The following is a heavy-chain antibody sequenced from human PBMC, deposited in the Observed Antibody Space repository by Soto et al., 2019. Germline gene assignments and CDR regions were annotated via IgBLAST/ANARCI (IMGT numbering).Heavy chain of an antibody. Sequence: EVQLVESGGGLVQPGGSLRLSCAASGFTFSGYWMYWVRQAPGKGLVWVSRINSDGSGTNYADSVKGRFTISRDNAKNTLYLQMNSLSAEDTAVYYWASLPKGLSTFDSWGQGTLVTVSS. CDR2: INSDGSGT. V-gene: IGHV3-74*01. CDR3: ASLPKGLSTFDS. J-gene: IGHJ4*02. D-gene: IGHD3-10*01. CDR1: GFTFSGYW.